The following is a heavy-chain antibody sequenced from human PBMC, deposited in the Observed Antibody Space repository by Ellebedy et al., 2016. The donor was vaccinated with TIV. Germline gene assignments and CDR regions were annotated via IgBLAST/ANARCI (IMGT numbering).Heavy chain of an antibody. CDR2: IYHSGST. D-gene: IGHD3-10*01. CDR3: ARARGSGSPHDY. J-gene: IGHJ4*02. Sequence: SETLSLXCAVSGGSISSSNWWSWVRQPPGKGLEWIGEIYHSGSTNYNPSLKSRVTISVDKSKNQFSLKLTSVTAADTAVYYCARARGSGSPHDYWGQGTLVTVSS. CDR1: GGSISSSNW. V-gene: IGHV4-4*02.